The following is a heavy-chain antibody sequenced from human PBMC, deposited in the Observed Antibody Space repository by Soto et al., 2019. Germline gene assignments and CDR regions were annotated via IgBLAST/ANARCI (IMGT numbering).Heavy chain of an antibody. J-gene: IGHJ6*02. CDR2: IWYDGSNK. D-gene: IGHD6-13*01. CDR3: VRDEGTAAAGPYYYYAMDV. Sequence: QVQLVESGGGVVQPGRSLRLSCAASGFTFGRFGMHWVRQAPGKGLEWVAVIWYDGSNKYYADSVKGRFTISRDNSKNTLYLQMNSLRAEDTAVYSCVRDEGTAAAGPYYYYAMDVWGQGTTVTVSS. V-gene: IGHV3-33*01. CDR1: GFTFGRFG.